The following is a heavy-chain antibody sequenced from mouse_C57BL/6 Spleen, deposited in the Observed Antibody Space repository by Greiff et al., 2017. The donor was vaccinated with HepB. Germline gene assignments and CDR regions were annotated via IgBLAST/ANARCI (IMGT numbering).Heavy chain of an antibody. CDR2: IYPRDGST. D-gene: IGHD1-1*01. CDR3: AGGGYGSSYGFAY. J-gene: IGHJ3*01. Sequence: VQLQQSGPELVKPGASVKLSCKASGYTFTSYDINWVKQRPGQGLEWIGWIYPRDGSTKNNEKFKGKATLTVDTSSSTAYMELHSLTSEDSAVYFCAGGGYGSSYGFAYWGQGTLVTVSA. CDR1: GYTFTSYD. V-gene: IGHV1-85*01.